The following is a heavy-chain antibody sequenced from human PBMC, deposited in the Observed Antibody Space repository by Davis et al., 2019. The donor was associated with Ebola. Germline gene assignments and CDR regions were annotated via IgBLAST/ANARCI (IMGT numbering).Heavy chain of an antibody. CDR3: ARAPGSGRDAFDI. Sequence: MPSETLSLTCTVSAASITVSTSSDYYPRWTGQPPGKGPEWIGRIYYSRSTYYNPSLKSRVTVSMDKSKNQFSLRLTSVTAADTGVYYCARAPGSGRDAFDIWGQGTMVIVSS. CDR2: IYYSRST. V-gene: IGHV4-39*07. J-gene: IGHJ3*02. CDR1: AASITVSTSSDYY. D-gene: IGHD3-10*01.